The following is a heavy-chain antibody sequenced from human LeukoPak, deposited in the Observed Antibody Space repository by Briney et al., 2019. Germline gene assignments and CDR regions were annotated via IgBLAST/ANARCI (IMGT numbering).Heavy chain of an antibody. CDR3: ARDGVAARYYYYYYMDV. D-gene: IGHD6-6*01. V-gene: IGHV3-7*01. CDR1: GFTFSTYW. CDR2: INQDGSEE. J-gene: IGHJ6*03. Sequence: GGSLRLSCAASGFTFSTYWMSWVRQAPGKGLEWVANINQDGSEEYYVDSLKGRFTISRDNAKNSLYLQMNSLRAEDTAVYYCARDGVAARYYYYYYMDVWGKGTTVTVSS.